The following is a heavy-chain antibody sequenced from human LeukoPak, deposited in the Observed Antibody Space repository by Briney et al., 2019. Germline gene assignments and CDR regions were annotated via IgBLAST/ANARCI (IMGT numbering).Heavy chain of an antibody. J-gene: IGHJ4*02. CDR1: GGSISSSSHY. V-gene: IGHV4-39*01. D-gene: IGHD7-27*01. CDR3: ARHSFNWGLKYFDS. Sequence: SETLSLTCTVSGGSISSSSHYWGWIRQTPGKGLEWIGSIYYSGSTYYNPSLKSRITISVDTSKNQFSLEVSSMTAADTAVYYCARHSFNWGLKYFDSWGQGTLVTVSS. CDR2: IYYSGST.